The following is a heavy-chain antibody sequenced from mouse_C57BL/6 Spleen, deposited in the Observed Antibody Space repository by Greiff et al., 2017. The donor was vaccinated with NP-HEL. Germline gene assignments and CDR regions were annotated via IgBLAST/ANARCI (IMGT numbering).Heavy chain of an antibody. CDR1: GYTFTSYW. CDR2: IDPSDSET. CDR3: ARWTGTFAMDY. D-gene: IGHD4-1*01. V-gene: IGHV1-52*01. J-gene: IGHJ4*01. Sequence: QVQLQQPGAELVRPGSSVNLSCKASGYTFTSYWMHWVKQRPIQGLEWIGNIDPSDSETHYNQKFKDKATLTVDKSSSTAYMQLSSLTSEDPAVYYCARWTGTFAMDYWGQGTSVTVSS.